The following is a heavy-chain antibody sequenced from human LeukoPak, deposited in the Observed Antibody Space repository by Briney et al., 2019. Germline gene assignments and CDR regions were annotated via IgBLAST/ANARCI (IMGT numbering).Heavy chain of an antibody. Sequence: PGGPLTLSCAASGFTFSDYYMSWIRQAPGNGLEWVSYISSSSSYINYAYSVKGRFTIARANAKNSLYLKRNSLRAEATAVYYCARSLAYYDILTGYYYYYYYGMDVWGKGTTVTVSS. CDR1: GFTFSDYY. CDR3: ARSLAYYDILTGYYYYYYYGMDV. D-gene: IGHD3-9*01. J-gene: IGHJ6*04. V-gene: IGHV3-11*06. CDR2: ISSSSSYI.